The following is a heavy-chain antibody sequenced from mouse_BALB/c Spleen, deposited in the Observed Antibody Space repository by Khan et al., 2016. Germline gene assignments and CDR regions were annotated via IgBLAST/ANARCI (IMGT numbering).Heavy chain of an antibody. Sequence: VQLQQSGPELVKPGASVKISCKASGYSFTGYFMNWVMQSHGKSLEWIGRINPYNGDTFYNQKFKGKATLTVDKSSSTAHMELRSLASEDSAVYYCARGGYYVWYFDVWGAGTTVTVSS. CDR2: INPYNGDT. D-gene: IGHD2-3*01. J-gene: IGHJ1*01. V-gene: IGHV1-20*02. CDR3: ARGGYYVWYFDV. CDR1: GYSFTGYF.